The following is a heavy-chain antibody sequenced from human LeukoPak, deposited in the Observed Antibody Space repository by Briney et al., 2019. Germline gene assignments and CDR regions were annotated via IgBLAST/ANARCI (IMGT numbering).Heavy chain of an antibody. J-gene: IGHJ6*03. Sequence: SETLSLTCAVYGGSFSGYYWSWIRQPPGKGLEWIGEINHSGSTNYNPSLKSRVTISVDTSKNQFSLKLSSVTAADTAVYYCARGGPYCGGDCSRGYYYYYVDVWGKGTTVTVSS. CDR3: ARGGPYCGGDCSRGYYYYYVDV. CDR1: GGSFSGYY. CDR2: INHSGST. D-gene: IGHD2-21*02. V-gene: IGHV4-34*01.